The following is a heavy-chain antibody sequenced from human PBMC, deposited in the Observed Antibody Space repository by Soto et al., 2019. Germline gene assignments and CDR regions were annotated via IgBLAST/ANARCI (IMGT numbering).Heavy chain of an antibody. J-gene: IGHJ4*02. CDR2: ISYDGSNK. V-gene: IGHV3-30*18. Sequence: QVQLVESGGGVVQPGRSLRLSCAASGFTFSSYGMHWVRQAPGKGLEWVAVISYDGSNKYYADSVKGRFTISRDNSKNTLYLQMNSLRAEDTAVYYCAKSTSRWGQGTLVTVSS. D-gene: IGHD2-2*01. CDR3: AKSTSR. CDR1: GFTFSSYG.